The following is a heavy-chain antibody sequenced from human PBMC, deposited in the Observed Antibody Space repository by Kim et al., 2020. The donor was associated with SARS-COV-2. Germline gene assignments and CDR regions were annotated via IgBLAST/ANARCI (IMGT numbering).Heavy chain of an antibody. D-gene: IGHD3-10*01. CDR3: TRRYYDSVTYFGSGFYW. J-gene: IGHJ2*01. CDR1: GFIFRNYG. V-gene: IGHV3-30*03. Sequence: GGSLRLSCADSGFIFRNYGMYWVRQAPGKGLEWVASMLIDGRTTYYADSVKGRFTISSDNSRNTLYLQMNALRPEDTAFYYCTRRYYDSVTYFGSGFYW. CDR2: MLIDGRTT.